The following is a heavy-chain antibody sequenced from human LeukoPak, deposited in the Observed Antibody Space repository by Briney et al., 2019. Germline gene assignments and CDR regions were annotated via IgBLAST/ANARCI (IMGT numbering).Heavy chain of an antibody. Sequence: GGSLRLSCAASGFTFSSYEMNWVRQAPGKGLEWVSGISWNSGSIGYADSVKGRFTISRDNAKNSLYLQMDSLRAEDTAVYYCARYPYSGGYGAYYYYYMDVWGKGTTVTISS. CDR3: ARYPYSGGYGAYYYYYMDV. CDR1: GFTFSSYE. J-gene: IGHJ6*03. V-gene: IGHV3-9*01. CDR2: ISWNSGSI. D-gene: IGHD1-26*01.